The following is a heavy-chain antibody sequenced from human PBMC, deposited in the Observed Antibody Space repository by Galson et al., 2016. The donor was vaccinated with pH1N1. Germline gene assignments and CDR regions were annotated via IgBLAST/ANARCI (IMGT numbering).Heavy chain of an antibody. CDR2: IDPSNGGT. CDR3: ASPVGHDYRALLTDY. V-gene: IGHV1-46*02. Sequence: SVKVSCKASGGTFNSNGLSWVRQAPGQGFEWVGIIDPSNGGTNYAQKFQGRVTMTRDTSTSTVYMEVSSLRSEDTALSYCASPVGHDYRALLTDYWGQGTLVTVSS. D-gene: IGHD4-11*01. CDR1: GGTFNSNG. J-gene: IGHJ4*02.